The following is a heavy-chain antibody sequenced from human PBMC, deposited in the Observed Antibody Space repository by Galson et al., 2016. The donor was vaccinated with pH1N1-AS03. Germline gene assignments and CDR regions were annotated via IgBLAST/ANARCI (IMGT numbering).Heavy chain of an antibody. CDR1: GFSIKDYW. V-gene: IGHV3-23*01. CDR2: VIGRGGTT. CDR3: AKDVLDCSGGRCYPGTTDS. D-gene: IGHD2-15*01. J-gene: IGHJ4*02. Sequence: SLRLSCAASGFSIKDYWMHWVRQAPGKGLEWVSGVIGRGGTTFYADSVKGRFTISRDNSNNTLFLQMENLRVEDTAVYYCAKDVLDCSGGRCYPGTTDSWGQGTLVTVSS.